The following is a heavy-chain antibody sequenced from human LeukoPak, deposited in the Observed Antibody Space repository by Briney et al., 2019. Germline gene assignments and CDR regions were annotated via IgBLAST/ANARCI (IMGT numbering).Heavy chain of an antibody. CDR1: GFTFSSYE. D-gene: IGHD3-3*01. Sequence: PGGSLRLSCAASGFTFSSYEMNWVRKAPGKGLEWVSYISSSGSTIYYADSVKGRFTISRDNAKNSLYLQMNSLRAEDTAVYYCAKGRDFCFQHWGQGTLVTVSS. CDR2: ISSSGSTI. J-gene: IGHJ1*01. V-gene: IGHV3-48*03. CDR3: AKGRDFCFQH.